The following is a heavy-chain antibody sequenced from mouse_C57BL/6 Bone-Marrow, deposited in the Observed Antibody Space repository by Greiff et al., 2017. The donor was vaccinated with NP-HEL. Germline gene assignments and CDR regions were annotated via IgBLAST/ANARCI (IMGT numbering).Heavy chain of an antibody. V-gene: IGHV2-2*01. J-gene: IGHJ1*03. CDR1: GFSLTSYG. CDR3: ASWYFDV. CDR2: IWSGGST. Sequence: QVQLQQSGPGLVQPSQSLSITCTVSGFSLTSYGVHWVRQSPGQGLEWLGVIWSGGSTDYNAAFISRLSISKDNSTCQVFFKMNSLQADDTAIYYCASWYFDVWGTGTTVTVSS.